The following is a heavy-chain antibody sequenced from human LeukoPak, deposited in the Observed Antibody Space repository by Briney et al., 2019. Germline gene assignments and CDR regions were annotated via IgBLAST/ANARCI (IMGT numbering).Heavy chain of an antibody. CDR3: ARVLATVTTGGMDV. CDR2: IYYSGST. D-gene: IGHD4-17*01. CDR1: GGSVNSGSYY. Sequence: KPSETLSLTCTVSGGSVNSGSYYWSWIRQPPGKGLGWVGYIYYSGSTNYNPSLKSRVTISVDTSKNQFSLKLSSVTAADTAVYYCARVLATVTTGGMDVWGKGTTVTVSS. J-gene: IGHJ6*04. V-gene: IGHV4-61*01.